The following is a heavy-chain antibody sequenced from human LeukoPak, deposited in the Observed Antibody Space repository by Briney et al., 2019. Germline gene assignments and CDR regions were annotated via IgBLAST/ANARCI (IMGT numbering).Heavy chain of an antibody. Sequence: ASETLSLTCAVSGGSISSGGYSWSWIRQPPGKGLGWIGYIYHSGSTYYNPSLKSRVTISVDRSKNQFSLKLSSVTAADTAVYYCARGKRGYSYDDDAFDIWGQGTMVTVSS. V-gene: IGHV4-30-2*01. CDR1: GGSISSGGYS. J-gene: IGHJ3*02. D-gene: IGHD5-18*01. CDR3: ARGKRGYSYDDDAFDI. CDR2: IYHSGST.